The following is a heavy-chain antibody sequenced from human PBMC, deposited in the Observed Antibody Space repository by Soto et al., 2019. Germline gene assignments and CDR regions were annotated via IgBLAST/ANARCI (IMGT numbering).Heavy chain of an antibody. D-gene: IGHD3-3*01. CDR2: INHSGST. V-gene: IGHV4-34*01. CDR1: GGSFSGYY. Sequence: SETLSLTCAVYGGSFSGYYWSWIRQPPGKGLEWIGEINHSGSTNYNPSLKSRVTISVDTSKNQFSLKLSSVTAADTAVYYCARVTCENCITIFGVVIIPDYYYYYGMDVWGQGTTVTVSS. J-gene: IGHJ6*02. CDR3: ARVTCENCITIFGVVIIPDYYYYYGMDV.